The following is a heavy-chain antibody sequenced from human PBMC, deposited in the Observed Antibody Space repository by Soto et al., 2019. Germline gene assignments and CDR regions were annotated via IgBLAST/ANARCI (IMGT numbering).Heavy chain of an antibody. CDR2: ISYDGSNK. V-gene: IGHV3-30-3*01. Sequence: PGGSLRLSCAASGFTFSSYAMHWVRQAPGKGLEWVAVISYDGSNKYYADSVKGRFTISRDNSKNTLYLQMNSLRAEDTAVYYCAREDSIAVAGTGLYYYGMDVWGQGTTVTAP. CDR3: AREDSIAVAGTGLYYYGMDV. CDR1: GFTFSSYA. D-gene: IGHD6-19*01. J-gene: IGHJ6*02.